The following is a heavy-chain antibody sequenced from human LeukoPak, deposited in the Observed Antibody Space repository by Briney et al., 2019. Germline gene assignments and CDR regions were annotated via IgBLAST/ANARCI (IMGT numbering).Heavy chain of an antibody. J-gene: IGHJ4*02. CDR2: IIPIFGTA. D-gene: IGHD3-10*01. Sequence: SVKVSCKASGGTFSSYAISWVRQAPGQGLEWMGGIIPIFGTANHAQKFQGRVTITADESTSTAYMELSSLRSEDTAVYYCARDGDYYGSGSYDYWGQGTLVTVSS. V-gene: IGHV1-69*13. CDR1: GGTFSSYA. CDR3: ARDGDYYGSGSYDY.